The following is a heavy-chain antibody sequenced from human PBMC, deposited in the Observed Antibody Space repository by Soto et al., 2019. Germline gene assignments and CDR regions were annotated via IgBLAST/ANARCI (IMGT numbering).Heavy chain of an antibody. J-gene: IGHJ4*02. CDR2: IDYSGGA. V-gene: IGHV4-59*01. D-gene: IGHD1-7*01. CDR1: GGSTSPYY. Sequence: QVQLQESGPGLVKASETLSLTCTVSGGSTSPYYWSWLRQPPGKGLEWIGFIDYSGGARYNPSLKSRVTRSLDTSENQSSLKLSSMTAADTAVYFCARGRPWELYDYWGQGTLVTVSS. CDR3: ARGRPWELYDY.